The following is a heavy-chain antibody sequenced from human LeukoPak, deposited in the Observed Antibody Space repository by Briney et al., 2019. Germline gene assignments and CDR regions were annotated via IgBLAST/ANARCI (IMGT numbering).Heavy chain of an antibody. J-gene: IGHJ4*02. CDR1: GGSISSSSYY. V-gene: IGHV4-39*01. D-gene: IGHD3-9*01. CDR2: IYYSGST. CDR3: ARGITGHYGNDY. Sequence: SETLSLTCTVSGGSISSSSYYWGWIRQPPGKGLEWIGSIYYSGSTYYNPSLKSRVTISVDTSKKQFSLKLSSVTAADTAVYYCARGITGHYGNDYWGQGTLVTVSS.